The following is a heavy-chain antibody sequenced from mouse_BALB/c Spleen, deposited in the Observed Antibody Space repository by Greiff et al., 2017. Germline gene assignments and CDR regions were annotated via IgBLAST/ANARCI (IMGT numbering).Heavy chain of an antibody. V-gene: IGHV3-2*02. J-gene: IGHJ4*01. CDR3: ARNYGSRAHAMDY. CDR2: ISYSGST. CDR1: GYSITSDYA. D-gene: IGHD1-1*01. Sequence: EVQLQESGPGLVKPSQSLSLTCTVTGYSITSDYAWNWIRQFPGNKLEWMGYISYSGSTSYNPSLKSRISITRDTSKNQFFLQLNSVTTEDTATYYCARNYGSRAHAMDYWGQGTSVTVSS.